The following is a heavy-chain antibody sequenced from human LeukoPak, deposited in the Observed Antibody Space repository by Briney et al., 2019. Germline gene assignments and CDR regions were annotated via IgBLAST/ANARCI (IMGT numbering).Heavy chain of an antibody. Sequence: ALVKVSCKASGYTFTSYGISWVRQAPGQGLEWMGWISAYNGNTNYAQKLQGRVTMTTDTSTSTAYMELRSLRSDDTAVYYCARGTASGYSYGYGLYWGQGTLVTVSS. CDR2: ISAYNGNT. CDR1: GYTFTSYG. D-gene: IGHD5-18*01. V-gene: IGHV1-18*04. J-gene: IGHJ4*02. CDR3: ARGTASGYSYGYGLY.